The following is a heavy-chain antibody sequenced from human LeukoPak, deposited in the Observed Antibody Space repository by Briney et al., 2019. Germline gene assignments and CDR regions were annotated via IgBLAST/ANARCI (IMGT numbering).Heavy chain of an antibody. Sequence: ASVKVSCKASGYTFTSYYMHWVRQAPGQGLEWMGWINPNSGGTNYAQKFQGRVTMTRDTSIRTAYMELSSLRSDDTAVYYCTRGEGGYFGSGSFVFWGQGTLVTVSS. CDR1: GYTFTSYY. D-gene: IGHD3-10*01. V-gene: IGHV1-2*02. CDR2: INPNSGGT. J-gene: IGHJ4*02. CDR3: TRGEGGYFGSGSFVF.